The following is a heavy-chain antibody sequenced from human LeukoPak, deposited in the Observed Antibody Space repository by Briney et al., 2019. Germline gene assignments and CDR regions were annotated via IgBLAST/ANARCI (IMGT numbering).Heavy chain of an antibody. CDR3: ASQYCSGGSCYLTYYYYYGMDV. V-gene: IGHV1-69*04. J-gene: IGHJ6*02. Sequence: ASVKVSCKASGGTFSSYAISWVRQAPGQGLEWMGRIIPILGIANYAQKFQGRVTITADKSTSTAYMELSSLRSEDTAVYYCASQYCSGGSCYLTYYYYYGMDVWGQGTTVTVSS. CDR2: IIPILGIA. D-gene: IGHD2-15*01. CDR1: GGTFSSYA.